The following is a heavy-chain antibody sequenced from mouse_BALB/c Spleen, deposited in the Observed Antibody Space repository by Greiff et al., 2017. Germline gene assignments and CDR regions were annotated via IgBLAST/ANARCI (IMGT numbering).Heavy chain of an antibody. CDR1: GYSITSDYA. CDR2: ISYSGST. CDR3: ARRGGYYGSREDY. V-gene: IGHV3-2*02. Sequence: EVKLQESGPGLVKPSQSLSLTCTVTGYSITSDYAWNWIRQFPGNKLEWMGYISYSGSTSYNPSLKSRISITRDTSKNQFFLQLNSVTTEDTATYYCARRGGYYGSREDYWGQGTTLTVSS. D-gene: IGHD1-1*01. J-gene: IGHJ2*01.